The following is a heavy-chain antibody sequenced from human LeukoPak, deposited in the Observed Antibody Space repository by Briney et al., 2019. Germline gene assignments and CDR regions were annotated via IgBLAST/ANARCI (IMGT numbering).Heavy chain of an antibody. CDR1: GGSFDGYY. D-gene: IGHD6-19*01. CDR3: ESIAVADLVDY. V-gene: IGHV4-34*01. J-gene: IGHJ4*02. Sequence: SETLSLTCAVYGGSFDGYYWSWIRQPPGKGLEWIGEISHSRGSNYNPSRKSGVTISVDTSKNQFTLKLSSVTAAETAVYYCESIAVADLVDYWGQGTLVTVSS. CDR2: ISHSRGS.